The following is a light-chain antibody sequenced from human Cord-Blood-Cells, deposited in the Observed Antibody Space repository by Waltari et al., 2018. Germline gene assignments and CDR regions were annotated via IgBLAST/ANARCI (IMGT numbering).Light chain of an antibody. CDR3: CSYAGSYSRYV. V-gene: IGLV2-11*01. Sequence: QSALTQPRSVSGSPGQSVPISCTGTTSDVGGYNYVSGYQQHPGKAPKLMIYDVIKRPSGVPDRCSGSKSGNTASLTISGLQAEDEADYYCCSYAGSYSRYVFGTGTKVTVL. CDR2: DVI. CDR1: TSDVGGYNY. J-gene: IGLJ1*01.